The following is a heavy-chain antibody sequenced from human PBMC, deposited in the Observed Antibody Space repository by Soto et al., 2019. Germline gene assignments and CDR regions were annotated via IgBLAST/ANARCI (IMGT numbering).Heavy chain of an antibody. CDR3: ARVASSGIAGVVDDY. CDR2: INPSGGST. CDR1: GYTFPSYY. V-gene: IGHV1-46*01. J-gene: IGHJ4*02. D-gene: IGHD6-13*01. Sequence: ASVKVSCKASGYTFPSYYMHWVRQAPGQGLEWMGIINPSGGSTSYAQKFQGRVTMTRDTSTSTVYMELSSLRSEDTAVYYCARVASSGIAGVVDDYWGQGTLVTVSS.